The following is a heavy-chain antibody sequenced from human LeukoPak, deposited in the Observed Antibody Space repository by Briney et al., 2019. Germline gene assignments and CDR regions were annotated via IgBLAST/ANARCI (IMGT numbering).Heavy chain of an antibody. CDR3: ARRHGSGSYYNDY. CDR2: INQDGSEK. CDR1: GFTFSSYW. Sequence: GGSLRLSCAASGFTFSSYWMSWVRQAPGKGLEWVANINQDGSEKFYVDSVKGRLTISRDNAKNSLYLQMNSLRAEDTALYYCARRHGSGSYYNDYWGQGTLVTVSS. V-gene: IGHV3-7*03. D-gene: IGHD3-10*01. J-gene: IGHJ4*02.